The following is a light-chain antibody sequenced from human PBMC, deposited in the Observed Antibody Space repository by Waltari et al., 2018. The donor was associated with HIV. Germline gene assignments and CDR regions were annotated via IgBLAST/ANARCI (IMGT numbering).Light chain of an antibody. V-gene: IGLV1-44*01. CDR1: SSKVGSNI. CDR2: SNN. J-gene: IGLJ3*02. Sequence: QSVLAQPPSASGTPGQRVTIACSGSSSKVGSNILNWYQQVPGTAPKLLIYSNNQRPSGAPYRFSGSNSGTSASLAISGLQSEDEADYYCAAWDDSLNAWVFGGGTKLTVL. CDR3: AAWDDSLNAWV.